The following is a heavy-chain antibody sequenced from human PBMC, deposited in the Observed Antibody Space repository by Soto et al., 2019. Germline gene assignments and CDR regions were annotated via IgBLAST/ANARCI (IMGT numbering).Heavy chain of an antibody. CDR1: GYSISSGYY. J-gene: IGHJ4*02. V-gene: IGHV4-38-2*01. CDR2: IYHSGST. D-gene: IGHD6-25*01. CDR3: ARAGQRLFGQYYFDY. Sequence: SETLSLTCAVSGYSISSGYYWGWIRQPPGKGLEWIASIYHSGSTHYNPSLKSRVTISVDTSKNQFSLKLSSVTAADTAVYYCARAGQRLFGQYYFDYWGQGTLVTVSS.